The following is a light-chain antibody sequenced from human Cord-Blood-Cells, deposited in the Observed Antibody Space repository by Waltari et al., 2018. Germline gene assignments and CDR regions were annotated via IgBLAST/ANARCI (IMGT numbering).Light chain of an antibody. CDR2: DVS. Sequence: QSALTQPASVSGSPGQSITISCTGTSSDVGGYNYVSWYQQQPGKAPILMIFDVSTRPSGVSNRFSGSKSGNPAPLTISGLQAEDEADYYCSSYTSSSTRGFGGGTKLTVL. CDR3: SSYTSSSTRG. CDR1: SSDVGGYNY. V-gene: IGLV2-14*03. J-gene: IGLJ3*02.